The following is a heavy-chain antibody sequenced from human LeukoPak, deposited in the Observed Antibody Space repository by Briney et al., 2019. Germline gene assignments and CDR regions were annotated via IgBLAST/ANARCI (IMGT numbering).Heavy chain of an antibody. D-gene: IGHD3-10*01. CDR1: GGSISSHY. V-gene: IGHV4-59*11. J-gene: IGHJ4*02. CDR3: ARITMVRGVIKDPYYFDY. Sequence: SETLSLTRTVSGGSISSHYWSWIRQPPGKGLEWIGYIYYSGSTNHNPSLKSRVTISVDTSKNQFSLKLSSVTAAGTAVYYCARITMVRGVIKDPYYFDYWGQGTLVTVSS. CDR2: IYYSGST.